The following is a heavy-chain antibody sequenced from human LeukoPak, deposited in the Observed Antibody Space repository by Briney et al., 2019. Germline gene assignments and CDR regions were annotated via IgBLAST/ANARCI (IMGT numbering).Heavy chain of an antibody. CDR2: IKQDGSEK. J-gene: IGHJ4*02. CDR3: ARAVSGWHTDFDY. V-gene: IGHV3-7*01. Sequence: PGGSLRLSCAASGFTFSSYWMSWVRQAPGKGLEWVANIKQDGSEKYYVDSVKGRLTISRDNAKNSLYLQMNSLRAEDTAVYYCARAVSGWHTDFDYCGQGTLVTVSS. D-gene: IGHD6-19*01. CDR1: GFTFSSYW.